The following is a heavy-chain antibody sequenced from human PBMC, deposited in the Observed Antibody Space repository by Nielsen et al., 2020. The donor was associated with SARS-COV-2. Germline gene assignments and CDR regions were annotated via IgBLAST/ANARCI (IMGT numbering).Heavy chain of an antibody. CDR1: GFTFSKHV. J-gene: IGHJ2*01. D-gene: IGHD6-25*01. CDR3: ARDQDGGAATSNWYFDL. Sequence: GESLKISCAASGFTFSKHVMSWVRQAPGKGLEWVASITMRGAYMYYADSVGGRFTVSRDNAENSLYLQMNSLRDEDTAVYYCARDQDGGAATSNWYFDLWGRGTLVIVSS. V-gene: IGHV3-21*06. CDR2: ITMRGAYM.